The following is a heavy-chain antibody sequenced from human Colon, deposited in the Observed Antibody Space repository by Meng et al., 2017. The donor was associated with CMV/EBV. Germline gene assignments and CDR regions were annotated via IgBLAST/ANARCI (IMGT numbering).Heavy chain of an antibody. D-gene: IGHD6-19*01. CDR3: AHGAVAGTAY. J-gene: IGHJ4*02. CDR2: MHYSGST. V-gene: IGHV4-59*01. Sequence: GSLRLSCTVSGGSISSYYWSWIRQPSGKGLEWVGYMHYSGSTTYNPSLESRVTISLGTSKTQFSLKLSSVTAADTAVYYCAHGAVAGTAYWGQGTLVTVSS. CDR1: GGSISSYY.